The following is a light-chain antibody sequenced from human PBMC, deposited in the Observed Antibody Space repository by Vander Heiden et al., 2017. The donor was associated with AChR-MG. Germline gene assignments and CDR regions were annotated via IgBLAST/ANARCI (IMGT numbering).Light chain of an antibody. CDR1: QYVSTNY. J-gene: IGKJ1*01. Sequence: ETVLTQSPDTLSVSPGERATLSCRASQYVSTNYLAWYQQKVGQTPRLIVYGSSTRAAGIPDRFSGSGSGTDFTLTIDKLEPEDFAVYYCQQFGNAEWTFGQGTRV. CDR3: QQFGNAEWT. CDR2: GSS. V-gene: IGKV3-20*01.